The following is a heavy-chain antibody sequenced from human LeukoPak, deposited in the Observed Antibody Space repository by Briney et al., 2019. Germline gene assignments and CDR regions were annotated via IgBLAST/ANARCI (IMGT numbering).Heavy chain of an antibody. CDR2: MNPNSGNT. CDR3: ARVLRQQRVPGLGY. CDR1: GYTFTSYD. J-gene: IGHJ4*02. V-gene: IGHV1-8*01. Sequence: ASVKVSCKASGYTFTSYDINWVRQATGQGLEWMGWMNPNSGNTGYAQKFQGRVTMTRITSISTAYIELSSLRSEDTAVYYCARVLRQQRVPGLGYWGQGTLVTVSS. D-gene: IGHD6-13*01.